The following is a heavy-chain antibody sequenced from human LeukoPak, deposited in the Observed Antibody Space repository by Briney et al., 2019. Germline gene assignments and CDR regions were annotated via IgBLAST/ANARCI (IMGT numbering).Heavy chain of an antibody. CDR1: GFIFSDYW. V-gene: IGHV3-7*01. CDR3: AREKYGMDV. Sequence: GGSLRLSCVTSGFIFSDYWMGWVRQAPGKGPEWVASIKPDGNEQYYVDSVKGRFTISRDNAKNSLYLQMNSLRAEDTAVYYCAREKYGMDVWGQGTTVTVSS. J-gene: IGHJ6*02. CDR2: IKPDGNEQ.